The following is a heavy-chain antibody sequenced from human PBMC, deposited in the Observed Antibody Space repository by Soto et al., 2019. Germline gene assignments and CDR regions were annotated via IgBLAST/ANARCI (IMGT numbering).Heavy chain of an antibody. J-gene: IGHJ4*02. D-gene: IGHD2-15*01. CDR3: VRDSRTGCSSINCYMH. CDR1: GDSLTNNHW. Sequence: QLQLRESGPGLVQPSGTLSITCDVSGDSLTNNHWWSWVRQAPGKGLEWIGEIWHTGRPNYNPSLKSRVAISIDKSKNQFSLKLSSVTAADTAVYYCVRDSRTGCSSINCYMHWGQGTLVTVSS. CDR2: IWHTGRP. V-gene: IGHV4-4*02.